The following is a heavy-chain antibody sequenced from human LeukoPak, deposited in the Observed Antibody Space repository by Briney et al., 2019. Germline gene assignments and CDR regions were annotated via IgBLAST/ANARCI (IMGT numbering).Heavy chain of an antibody. CDR2: ISSSSSTI. J-gene: IGHJ3*02. CDR1: GFTFSSYS. V-gene: IGHV3-48*04. CDR3: ARGRGEYYYDSSGLGDAFDI. Sequence: GGSLRLSCAASGFTFSSYSMNWVRQAPGKGLEWVSYISSSSSTIYYADSVKGRFTISGDNAKNSLYLQMNSLRAEDTAVYYCARGRGEYYYDSSGLGDAFDIWGQGTMVTVSS. D-gene: IGHD3-22*01.